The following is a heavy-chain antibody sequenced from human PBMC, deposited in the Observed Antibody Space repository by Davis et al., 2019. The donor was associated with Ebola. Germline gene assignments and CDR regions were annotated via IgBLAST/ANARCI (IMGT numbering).Heavy chain of an antibody. J-gene: IGHJ5*02. CDR1: GGSIRSSSYY. D-gene: IGHD1-7*01. V-gene: IGHV4-39*07. Sequence: MPSETLSLTCTVSGGSIRSSSYYWSWIRQSPGKGLEWIGTIHYSGNTHYNSSLKSRVTISVDTSKNQFSLKLSSVTAADTAVYYCARGKNYDYWFDPWGQGTLVTVSS. CDR3: ARGKNYDYWFDP. CDR2: IHYSGNT.